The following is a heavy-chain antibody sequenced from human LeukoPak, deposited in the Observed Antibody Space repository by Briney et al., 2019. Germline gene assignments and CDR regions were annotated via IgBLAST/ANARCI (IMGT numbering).Heavy chain of an antibody. CDR3: ALIQWLVPVGYYYYYGMDV. CDR1: GYTFTSYY. D-gene: IGHD6-19*01. CDR2: INPSGGST. V-gene: IGHV1-46*01. Sequence: ASVKVSCKASGYTFTSYYMHWVRQAPGQGLEWMGIINPSGGSTSYAQKFQGRVTITADESTSTAYMELSSLRSEDTAVYYCALIQWLVPVGYYYYYGMDVWGQGTTVTVSS. J-gene: IGHJ6*02.